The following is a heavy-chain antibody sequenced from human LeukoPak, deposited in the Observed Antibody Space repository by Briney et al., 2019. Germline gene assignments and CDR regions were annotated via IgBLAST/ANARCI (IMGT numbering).Heavy chain of an antibody. D-gene: IGHD5-18*01. Sequence: GASVKVSCKASGYTFTSYYMHWVRQAPGQGLEWMGIINPSGGSTSYAQKFQGRVTMTRDMSTSTVYMELSSLRSEDTAVYYCARDPTVDTAMVMADYWGQGTLVTVSS. CDR3: ARDPTVDTAMVMADY. CDR2: INPSGGST. J-gene: IGHJ4*02. V-gene: IGHV1-46*01. CDR1: GYTFTSYY.